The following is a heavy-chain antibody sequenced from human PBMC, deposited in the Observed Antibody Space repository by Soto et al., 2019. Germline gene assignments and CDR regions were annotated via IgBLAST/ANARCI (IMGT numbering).Heavy chain of an antibody. Sequence: HPGGSLRLSCAAPRFIFSSYAMSWVRQAPGKGLEWVSGISGSGGSTYYADSVKGRFTISRDNSKNTVYLQMNSLRAEDTAIYYCAKDQSSTAGRRGTWFDPWGQGIAVTVSS. CDR1: RFIFSSYA. J-gene: IGHJ5*02. CDR2: ISGSGGST. V-gene: IGHV3-23*01. CDR3: AKDQSSTAGRRGTWFDP. D-gene: IGHD6-6*01.